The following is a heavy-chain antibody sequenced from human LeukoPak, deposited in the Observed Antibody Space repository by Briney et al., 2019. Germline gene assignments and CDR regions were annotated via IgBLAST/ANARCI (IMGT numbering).Heavy chain of an antibody. Sequence: SGTLSLTCTVSGASVSRNWWSWVRQPPGKGLEWIGEIHHSGGTNYNPSLKSRVTMSLDNSNNHFSLKLSSVTAADTAVYYCASRGSTASGLVKMFPFDYWGHGTLVTVSS. D-gene: IGHD3-10*01. J-gene: IGHJ4*01. CDR3: ASRGSTASGLVKMFPFDY. V-gene: IGHV4-4*02. CDR2: IHHSGGT. CDR1: GASVSRNW.